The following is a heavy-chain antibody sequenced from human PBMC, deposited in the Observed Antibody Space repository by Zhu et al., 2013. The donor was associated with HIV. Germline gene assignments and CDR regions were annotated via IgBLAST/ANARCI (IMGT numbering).Heavy chain of an antibody. J-gene: IGHJ5*02. D-gene: IGHD6-13*01. V-gene: IGHV1-69*06. CDR2: IIPIFGTA. CDR3: ARDIGHSSSWYGGVVSWFDP. Sequence: QVQLVQSGAEVKKPGSSVKVSCKASGGTFSSYAISWVRQAPGQGLEWMGGIIPIFGTANYAQKFQGRVTITADKSTSTAYMELSSLRSEDTAVYYCARDIGHSSSWYGGVVSWFDPWGEGTRRSPSPQ. CDR1: GGTFSSYA.